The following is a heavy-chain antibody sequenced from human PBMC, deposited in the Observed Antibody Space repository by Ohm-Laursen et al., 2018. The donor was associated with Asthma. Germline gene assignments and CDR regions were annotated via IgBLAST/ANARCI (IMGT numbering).Heavy chain of an antibody. CDR1: GGTFSSYA. D-gene: IGHD3-3*01. Sequence: SVKVSCNASGGTFSSYAISWVRQAPGQGLEWMGGIIPIFGTANYAQKFQGRVTITADESTSTAYMELSSLRSEDTAVYYCATSYYDFWSGLQDDNWFDPWGQGTLVTVSS. CDR3: ATSYYDFWSGLQDDNWFDP. V-gene: IGHV1-69*13. J-gene: IGHJ5*02. CDR2: IIPIFGTA.